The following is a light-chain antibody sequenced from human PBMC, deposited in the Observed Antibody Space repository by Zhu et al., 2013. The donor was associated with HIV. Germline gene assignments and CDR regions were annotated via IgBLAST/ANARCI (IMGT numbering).Light chain of an antibody. Sequence: EIVLTQSPGTLSLSPGDRVTLSCRASQSVANSLAWYQHKPGQAPRLLIYGASSRATGIPDRFSGGGSGTDFTLTITGLEPEDIGMYFCQRFGSSVTWTFGQGTNLEIK. CDR1: QSVANS. V-gene: IGKV3-20*01. CDR2: GAS. J-gene: IGKJ1*01. CDR3: QRFGSSVTWT.